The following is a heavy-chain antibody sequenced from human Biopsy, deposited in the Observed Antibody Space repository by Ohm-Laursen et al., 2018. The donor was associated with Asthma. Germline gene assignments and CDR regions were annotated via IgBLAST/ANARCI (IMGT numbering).Heavy chain of an antibody. CDR2: THYSGST. CDR3: ASPVNRAFGGYEWAAVFDY. J-gene: IGHJ4*02. D-gene: IGHD5-12*01. Sequence: TLSLTCTVSGASIRGSGSYWAWIRQAPGKGPEWIGTTHYSGSTFYEPSLRSRVTMSLDTSTNQFSLRRRSVTATDTAVYYCASPVNRAFGGYEWAAVFDYWGQGILVTVSS. V-gene: IGHV4-39*01. CDR1: GASIRGSGSY.